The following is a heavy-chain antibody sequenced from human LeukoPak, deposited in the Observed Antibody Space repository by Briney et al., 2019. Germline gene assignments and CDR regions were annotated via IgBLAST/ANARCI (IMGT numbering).Heavy chain of an antibody. Sequence: KPSETLSLTCTVSGGSISSYYWSWIRQPPGKGLEWIGYIYYSGSTNYNPSLKSRVTISVDTSKNQFSLKLSSVTAADTAVYYCARSYYYGSGSYGMDVWGQGTTVTVSS. CDR1: GGSISSYY. V-gene: IGHV4-59*01. CDR3: ARSYYYGSGSYGMDV. CDR2: IYYSGST. J-gene: IGHJ6*02. D-gene: IGHD3-10*01.